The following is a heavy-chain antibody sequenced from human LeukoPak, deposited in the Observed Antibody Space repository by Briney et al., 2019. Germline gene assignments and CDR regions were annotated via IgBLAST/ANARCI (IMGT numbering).Heavy chain of an antibody. CDR2: IYYSGST. J-gene: IGHJ3*02. D-gene: IGHD3-22*01. CDR1: GGSISSSSYY. CDR3: ARANYYDSSGYSRGAFDI. V-gene: IGHV4-39*07. Sequence: SETLSLTCTVSGGSISSSSYYWGWIRQPPGKGLEWIGSIYYSGSTYYNPSPKSRVTISVDTSKNQFSLKLSSVTAADTAVYYCARANYYDSSGYSRGAFDIWGQGTMVTVSS.